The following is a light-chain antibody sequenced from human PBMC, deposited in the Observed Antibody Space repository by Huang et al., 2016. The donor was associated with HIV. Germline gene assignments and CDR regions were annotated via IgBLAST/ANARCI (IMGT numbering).Light chain of an antibody. V-gene: IGKV3-11*01. J-gene: IGKJ2*01. CDR2: DAS. CDR1: QSVSSY. Sequence: EIVLTQSPATLSLSPGERATLSCRASQSVSSYLAWYQQNPGQAPRLLIYDASDRATGIPSRFSGSGSGTDFTLTISSLEPEDFAVYYCQQRSKWPLTFGQGTKLEIK. CDR3: QQRSKWPLT.